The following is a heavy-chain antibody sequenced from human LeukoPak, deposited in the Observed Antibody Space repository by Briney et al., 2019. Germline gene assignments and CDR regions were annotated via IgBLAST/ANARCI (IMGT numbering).Heavy chain of an antibody. CDR1: GYTFIDSY. J-gene: IGHJ4*02. Sequence: GASVKVSCKASGYTFIDSYMHWVRQAPGQGLEWLGWINPNSGGTKYAQKFQGGVTMTRDTSISTAYMELSGLTSDDTAVYYCARCRYTYGYWDNWGQGTLVTVSS. CDR3: ARCRYTYGYWDN. D-gene: IGHD5-18*01. CDR2: INPNSGGT. V-gene: IGHV1-2*02.